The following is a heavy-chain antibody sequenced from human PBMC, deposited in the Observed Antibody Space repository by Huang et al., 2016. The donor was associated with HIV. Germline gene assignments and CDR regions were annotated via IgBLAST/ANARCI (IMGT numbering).Heavy chain of an antibody. CDR1: GFTFGSSA. Sequence: QDRLVESGGGVVQPGRSLRLSCAASGFTFGSSAMHWVRQAPGKGMEVVADISYDGSNQHYVDYVKCRFTISRANSKKMLYLQMNSLRMGDTAVYYCARGSAGVLWFGEMWGQGTLVTVSS. V-gene: IGHV3-30*04. D-gene: IGHD3-10*01. J-gene: IGHJ4*02. CDR3: ARGSAGVLWFGEM. CDR2: ISYDGSNQ.